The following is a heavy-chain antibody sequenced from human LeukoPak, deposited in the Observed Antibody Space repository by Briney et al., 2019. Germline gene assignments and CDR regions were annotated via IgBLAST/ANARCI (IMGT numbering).Heavy chain of an antibody. CDR3: AREVVSVSDYFDY. CDR1: GFTFSDYY. J-gene: IGHJ4*02. D-gene: IGHD2-15*01. CDR2: ISSSGSTI. V-gene: IGHV3-11*01. Sequence: GGSLRLSCAASGFTFSDYYMSWIRQAPGKGLEWVSYISSSGSTIYYADSVRGRFTISRDNAKNSLYLQMNSLRAEDTAVYYCAREVVSVSDYFDYWGQGTLVTVSS.